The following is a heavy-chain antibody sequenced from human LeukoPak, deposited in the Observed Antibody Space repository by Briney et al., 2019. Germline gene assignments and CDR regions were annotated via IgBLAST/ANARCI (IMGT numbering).Heavy chain of an antibody. CDR3: AKHHTYYYGSGSYWNAPPGPLDV. J-gene: IGHJ6*02. CDR1: GFTFSSYA. V-gene: IGHV3-23*01. CDR2: ISGSGGST. Sequence: QNGGSLRLSCAASGFTFSSYAMSWVRQAPGKGLEWVSAISGSGGSTYYADSVKGRFTISRDNSKNTLYLQMNSLRAEDTAVYYCAKHHTYYYGSGSYWNAPPGPLDVWGQGTTVTVSS. D-gene: IGHD3-10*01.